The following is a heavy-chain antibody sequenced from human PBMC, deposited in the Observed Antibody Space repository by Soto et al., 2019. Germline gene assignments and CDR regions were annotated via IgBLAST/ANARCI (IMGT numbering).Heavy chain of an antibody. CDR3: ARGFGPPLWFGDNPRSYGMDV. Sequence: SVKVSCKASGGTFSSYAISWVRQAPGQGLEWMGGIIPIFGTANYAQKFQGRVTITADESTSTAYMELSSLRSEDTAVYYCARGFGPPLWFGDNPRSYGMDVWGQGTTVTVSS. V-gene: IGHV1-69*13. CDR1: GGTFSSYA. J-gene: IGHJ6*02. CDR2: IIPIFGTA. D-gene: IGHD3-10*01.